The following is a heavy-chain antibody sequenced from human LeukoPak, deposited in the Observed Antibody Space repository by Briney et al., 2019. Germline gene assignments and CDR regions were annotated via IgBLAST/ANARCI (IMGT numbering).Heavy chain of an antibody. CDR1: GGSISSSSYY. CDR2: IYYSGST. D-gene: IGHD3/OR15-3a*01. V-gene: IGHV4-39*01. Sequence: SETLSLTCTVSGGSISSSSYYWGWIRQPPGKGLEGIGSIYYSGSTYYNPSLESRVTISVDTSKNQFSLKLSSVTAADTAVYYCARLFRTTYFDYWGQGTLVTVSS. J-gene: IGHJ4*02. CDR3: ARLFRTTYFDY.